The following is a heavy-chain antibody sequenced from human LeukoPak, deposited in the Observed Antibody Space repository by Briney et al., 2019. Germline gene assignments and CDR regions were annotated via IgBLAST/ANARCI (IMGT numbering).Heavy chain of an antibody. CDR3: ARDAPYCSSTSCYKGPPDYYYYYMDV. CDR1: GGSISSSSYY. CDR2: IYYSGST. J-gene: IGHJ6*03. Sequence: SETLSLTCTVSGGSISSSSYYWSWIRQPPGKGLEWIGHIYYSGSTNYNPSLKSRVTISVDTSKNQFSLKLSSVTAADTAVYYCARDAPYCSSTSCYKGPPDYYYYYMDVWGKGTTVTVSS. V-gene: IGHV4-61*01. D-gene: IGHD2-2*02.